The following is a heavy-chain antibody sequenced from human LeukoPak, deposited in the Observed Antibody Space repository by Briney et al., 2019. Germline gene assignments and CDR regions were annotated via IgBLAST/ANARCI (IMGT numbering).Heavy chain of an antibody. D-gene: IGHD2-15*01. CDR1: GFTFGDYA. V-gene: IGHV3-49*04. J-gene: IGHJ4*02. CDR3: TRGTVGTCSGGSCYYFDY. Sequence: PGGSLRLSCTTSGFTFGDYAMSWVRQAPGKGLEWVAFIKSKSYGGTIEYAASVRDRFTISRDDSKSIAYLQTNSLKIEDTAIYHCTRGTVGTCSGGSCYYFDYWGQGTLVTVSS. CDR2: IKSKSYGGTI.